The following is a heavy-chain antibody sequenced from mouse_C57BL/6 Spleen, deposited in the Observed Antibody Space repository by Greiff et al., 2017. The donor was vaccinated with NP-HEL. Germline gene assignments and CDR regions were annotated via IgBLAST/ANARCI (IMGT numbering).Heavy chain of an antibody. CDR2: IYPGDGDT. Sequence: QVQLQQSGPELVKPGASVKISCKASGYAFSSSWMNWVKQRPGKGLEWIGRIYPGDGDTTYNGKFKGKATLTADKSSSTAYMQLSSLTSEDSAVYFCARGGSSGYLDYWGQGTSVTVSS. CDR1: GYAFSSSW. J-gene: IGHJ4*01. D-gene: IGHD3-2*02. V-gene: IGHV1-82*01. CDR3: ARGGSSGYLDY.